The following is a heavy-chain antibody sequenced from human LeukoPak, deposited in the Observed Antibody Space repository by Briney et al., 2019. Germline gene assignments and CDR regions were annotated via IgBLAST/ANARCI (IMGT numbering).Heavy chain of an antibody. V-gene: IGHV3-66*01. CDR2: IYSGGST. CDR3: ARGGYYYGSGNYYFKGVENDY. D-gene: IGHD3-10*01. J-gene: IGHJ4*02. CDR1: GFTVSSNY. Sequence: GGSLRLSCAASGFTVSSNYMSWVRQAPGKGLEWVSVIYSGGSTYYADSVKGRFTISRDNSKNTLYLQMNSLRAEDTAVYYCARGGYYYGSGNYYFKGVENDYWGQGTLVTVSS.